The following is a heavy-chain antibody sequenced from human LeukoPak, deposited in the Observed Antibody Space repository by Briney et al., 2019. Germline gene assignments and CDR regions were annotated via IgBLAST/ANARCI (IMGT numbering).Heavy chain of an antibody. J-gene: IGHJ3*02. CDR3: ARGRYPHGPDCGGDCYTDAFDI. CDR1: GYTFTSYD. CDR2: MNPNSGNT. D-gene: IGHD2-21*02. Sequence: GASVKVSCKASGYTFTSYDINWVRQATGQGLEWMGWMNPNSGNTGYAQKFQGRVTMTRNTSISTAYMELSSLRSEDTAVYYCARGRYPHGPDCGGDCYTDAFDIWGQGTMVTVSS. V-gene: IGHV1-8*01.